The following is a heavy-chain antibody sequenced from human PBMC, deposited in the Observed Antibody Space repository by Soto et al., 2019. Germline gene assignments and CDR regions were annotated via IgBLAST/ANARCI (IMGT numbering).Heavy chain of an antibody. J-gene: IGHJ6*02. Sequence: QVQLVESGGGVVQPGRSLRLSCAASGFTFSSYGMHWVRQAPGKGLEWVAVIWYDGSNKYYADSVKGRFTISRDNSKNTLYLQMNSLRAEHTAVYYCARGLEGVATTADYYYYYGMDVWGQGTTVTVSS. CDR3: ARGLEGVATTADYYYYYGMDV. D-gene: IGHD5-12*01. CDR2: IWYDGSNK. CDR1: GFTFSSYG. V-gene: IGHV3-33*01.